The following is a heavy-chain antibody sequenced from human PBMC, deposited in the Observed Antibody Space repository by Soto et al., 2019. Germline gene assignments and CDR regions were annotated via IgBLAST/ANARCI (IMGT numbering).Heavy chain of an antibody. CDR3: AKGGYYGSGSYSSKAACYYYGMDV. CDR2: ISGSGGST. D-gene: IGHD3-10*01. V-gene: IGHV3-23*01. J-gene: IGHJ6*02. Sequence: EVQLLESGGGLVQPGGSLRLSCAASGFTFSSYAMSWVRQAPGKGLEWVSAISGSGGSTYYADSVKGRFTISRGNSKNTLYLQMNSLRAEDTAVYYCAKGGYYGSGSYSSKAACYYYGMDVWGQGTTVTVSS. CDR1: GFTFSSYA.